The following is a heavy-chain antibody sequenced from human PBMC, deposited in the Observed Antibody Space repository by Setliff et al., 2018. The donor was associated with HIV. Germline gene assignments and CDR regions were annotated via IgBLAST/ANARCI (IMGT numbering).Heavy chain of an antibody. CDR3: ARVAWYYSFWSGLGDAFDI. V-gene: IGHV1-18*04. CDR1: GYTFTSDY. J-gene: IGHJ3*02. Sequence: ASVKVSCKASGYTFTSDYIHWVRQAPGQGLEWMGWISAYSGNTNYAQKLQGRVTMTTDTSTSTAYMELRSLRSDDTAVYYCARVAWYYSFWSGLGDAFDIWGQGTMVTVSS. D-gene: IGHD3-3*01. CDR2: ISAYSGNT.